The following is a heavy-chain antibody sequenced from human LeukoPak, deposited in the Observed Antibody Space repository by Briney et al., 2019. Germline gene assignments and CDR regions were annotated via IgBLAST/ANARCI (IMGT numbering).Heavy chain of an antibody. CDR3: ARDKGPYWYFDL. CDR2: IYSSGST. CDR1: NGSISGNY. Sequence: SETLSLNCIVSNGSISGNYWSWIRQPPGKGLEWIGYIYSSGSTNYNPSLKSRVTISVNLSKKQISLKLTSVTAADTALYYCARDKGPYWYFDLWGRGTLVTVSS. V-gene: IGHV4-59*01. J-gene: IGHJ2*01.